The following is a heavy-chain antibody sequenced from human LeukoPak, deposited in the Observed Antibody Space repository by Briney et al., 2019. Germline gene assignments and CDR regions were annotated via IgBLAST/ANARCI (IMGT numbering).Heavy chain of an antibody. CDR3: ARDSGSFYRHSDY. CDR1: GFTFSSYG. J-gene: IGHJ4*02. CDR2: IWYDVSNQ. Sequence: PGGSLRLSCAASGFTFSSYGMHWVRQAPGKGREWVAVIWYDVSNQYYADSVKGRFTISRDNSKNTLYLQMNSLRAEDTAVYYCARDSGSFYRHSDYWGQGTLVTVSS. D-gene: IGHD4-11*01. V-gene: IGHV3-33*01.